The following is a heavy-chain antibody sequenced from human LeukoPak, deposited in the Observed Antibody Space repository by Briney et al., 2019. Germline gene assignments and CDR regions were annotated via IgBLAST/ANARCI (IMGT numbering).Heavy chain of an antibody. CDR1: EFSVGSNY. D-gene: IGHD5-12*01. CDR2: NYSGGST. V-gene: IGHV3-66*01. CDR3: ARGPRGYHNT. Sequence: GGSLRLSCAASEFSVGSNYMTWVCQAPGKGLEWVSLNYSGGSTYYADSVKGRFTISRDNSKNTLYLQMNSLRAEDTAVYYCARGPRGYHNTGGQGTLVTVSS. J-gene: IGHJ4*02.